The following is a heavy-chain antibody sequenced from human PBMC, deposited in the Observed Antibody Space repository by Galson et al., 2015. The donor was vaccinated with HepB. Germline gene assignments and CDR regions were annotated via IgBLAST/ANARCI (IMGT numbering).Heavy chain of an antibody. CDR3: ARARSGYSSSWPTFDY. V-gene: IGHV1-24*01. CDR2: FDPEDGET. J-gene: IGHJ4*02. CDR1: GYTLTELS. D-gene: IGHD6-13*01. Sequence: SVKVSCKVSGYTLTELSMHWVRQAPGKGLEWMGGFDPEDGETIYAQKFQGRVTMTEDTSTDTAYMELSSVTAADTAVYYCARARSGYSSSWPTFDYWGQGTLVTVSS.